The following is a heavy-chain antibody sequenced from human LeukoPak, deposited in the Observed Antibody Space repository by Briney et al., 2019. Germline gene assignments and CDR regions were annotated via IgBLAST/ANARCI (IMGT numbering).Heavy chain of an antibody. D-gene: IGHD3-9*01. CDR3: ALGLVTDY. CDR1: GFTLSSNF. CDR2: IYSGGST. V-gene: IGHV3-66*01. J-gene: IGHJ4*02. Sequence: GGSLRLSCAASGFTLSSNFMSWVRQAPGKGLEWVSVIYSGGSTYYADSVKGRFTIPRDNSKNTLYLQMNSLRVEDTAVYYCALGLVTDYWGQGTLVTVSS.